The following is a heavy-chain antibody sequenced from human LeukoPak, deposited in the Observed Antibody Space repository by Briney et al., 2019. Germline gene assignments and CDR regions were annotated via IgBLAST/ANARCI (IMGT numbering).Heavy chain of an antibody. CDR2: ISSSSSYI. Sequence: GGSLRLSCAASGFTFSSYSMNWVRQAPGKGLEWVSSISSSSSYIYYADPVKGRFTISRDNAKNSLYLQMNSLRAEDTAVYYCARDQNVEDYFDYWGQGTLVTVSS. CDR3: ARDQNVEDYFDY. D-gene: IGHD2-15*01. V-gene: IGHV3-21*01. J-gene: IGHJ4*02. CDR1: GFTFSSYS.